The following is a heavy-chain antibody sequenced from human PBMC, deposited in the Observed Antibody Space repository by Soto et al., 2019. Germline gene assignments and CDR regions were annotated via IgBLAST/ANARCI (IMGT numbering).Heavy chain of an antibody. V-gene: IGHV3-49*03. Sequence: SGFTFGDYAMNWFRQAPGKGLEWVGFIKSKAFGGTPEYAASVKGRFTISRDDSMSIAYLQMNSLKTDDTAVYYCTRDHYGRGFSSGAFDSWGQGTPVTVSS. J-gene: IGHJ4*02. CDR2: IKSKAFGGTP. D-gene: IGHD5-18*01. CDR1: GFTFGDYA. CDR3: TRDHYGRGFSSGAFDS.